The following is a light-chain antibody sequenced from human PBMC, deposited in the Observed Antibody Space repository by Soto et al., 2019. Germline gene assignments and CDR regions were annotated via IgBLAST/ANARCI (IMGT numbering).Light chain of an antibody. CDR3: AAWDATLDGYV. J-gene: IGLJ1*01. CDR2: SYD. V-gene: IGLV1-44*01. Sequence: QSVVTQPPSASGTPGQRATISCSTSSSNLGDNTVNWYQHVPGTAPKLLIYSYDQRPSGVPDRFSGSRSGTSASLAISGLQSEDEADYYCAAWDATLDGYVFGTGTKVTVL. CDR1: SSNLGDNT.